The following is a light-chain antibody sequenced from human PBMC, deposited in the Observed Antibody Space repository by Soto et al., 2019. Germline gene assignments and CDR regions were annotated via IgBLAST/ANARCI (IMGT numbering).Light chain of an antibody. Sequence: QSVRTQPPSGSGAPGQAVTISCTGTSSDVGKYDRVSWYQQPPGTAPKLIIYEVTNRPSGVPARFSGSKSGNTASLTISGLQAEDEADYYCSSYTSTSRYVFGAGTKVTVL. V-gene: IGLV2-18*02. J-gene: IGLJ1*01. CDR3: SSYTSTSRYV. CDR1: SSDVGKYDR. CDR2: EVT.